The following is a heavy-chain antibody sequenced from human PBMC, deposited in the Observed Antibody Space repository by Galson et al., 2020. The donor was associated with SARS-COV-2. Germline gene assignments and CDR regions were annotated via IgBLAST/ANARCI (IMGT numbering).Heavy chain of an antibody. J-gene: IGHJ4*02. V-gene: IGHV3-9*01. Sequence: LSLTCAASGFTFDDYAMHWVRQAPGKGLEWVSGISWNSGSIGYADSVKGRFTISRDNAKNSLYLQMNSLRAEDTALYYCAKGPLDGSGRFWEYWGQGTLVTVSS. CDR3: AKGPLDGSGRFWEY. CDR1: GFTFDDYA. CDR2: ISWNSGSI. D-gene: IGHD3-10*01.